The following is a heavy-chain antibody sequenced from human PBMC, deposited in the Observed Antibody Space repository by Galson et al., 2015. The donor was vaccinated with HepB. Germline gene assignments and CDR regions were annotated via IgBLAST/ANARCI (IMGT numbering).Heavy chain of an antibody. V-gene: IGHV3-33*08. J-gene: IGHJ4*02. D-gene: IGHD3-10*01. CDR3: ARVDGYGSGTPL. CDR1: GFTFSSYG. Sequence: SLRLSCAASGFTFSSYGMHWVRQAPGKGLEWVAVIWYDGSNKYYADSVKGRFTISRDNSKNTLYLQMNSLRAEDTAVYYCARVDGYGSGTPLWGQGTLVTVSS. CDR2: IWYDGSNK.